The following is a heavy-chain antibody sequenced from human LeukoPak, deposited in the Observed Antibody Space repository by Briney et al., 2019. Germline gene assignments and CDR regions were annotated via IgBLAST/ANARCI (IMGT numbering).Heavy chain of an antibody. V-gene: IGHV3-33*01. CDR1: GFTFSSYG. J-gene: IGHJ4*02. CDR2: IWYDGSNK. D-gene: IGHD3-22*01. Sequence: GGSLRLSCAASGFTFSSYGMHWVRQAPGKGLEWVAVIWYDGSNKYYADSVKGRFTISRDNSKNTLYLQMNSLRAEDTAVYYCARGLNYYDSSGYYPIFDYWGQGTLVTVSS. CDR3: ARGLNYYDSSGYYPIFDY.